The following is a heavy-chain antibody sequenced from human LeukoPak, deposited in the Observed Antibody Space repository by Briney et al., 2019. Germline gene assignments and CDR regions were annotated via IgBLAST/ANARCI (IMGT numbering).Heavy chain of an antibody. CDR2: IIPIFGIA. CDR1: GGTFSSYA. V-gene: IGHV1-69*04. Sequence: ASVKVSCKASGGTFSSYAISWVRQAPGQGLEWMGRIIPIFGIANYAQKFQGRVTITADKSTSTAYMELSSLSSEDTAVYYCARAPNKVEMATISRGGSPSYYYYGMDVWAKGPRSPSP. J-gene: IGHJ6*02. D-gene: IGHD5-24*01. CDR3: ARAPNKVEMATISRGGSPSYYYYGMDV.